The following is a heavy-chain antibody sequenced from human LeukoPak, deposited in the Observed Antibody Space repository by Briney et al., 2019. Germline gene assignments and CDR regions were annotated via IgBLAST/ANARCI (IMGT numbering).Heavy chain of an antibody. J-gene: IGHJ5*02. CDR2: ISYSGTT. D-gene: IGHD2-8*02. V-gene: IGHV4-39*01. CDR3: AAQPTGFPNWFDP. Sequence: SETLSLTCTVSGAFITSSPYNWAWIRQPPGKGLEWIGTISYSGTTYYNPSLRSRVTMSVDTSKNQFSLKLRSVTAADTTLYYCAAQPTGFPNWFDPWGQGILVTVSS. CDR1: GAFITSSPYN.